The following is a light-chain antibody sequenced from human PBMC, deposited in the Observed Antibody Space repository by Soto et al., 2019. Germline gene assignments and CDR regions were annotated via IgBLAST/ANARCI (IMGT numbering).Light chain of an antibody. CDR1: SSDVGGYNY. J-gene: IGLJ3*02. V-gene: IGLV2-14*01. CDR3: SSYTSSSTRV. CDR2: EVS. Sequence: QSALTQPASVSGSPGQSITISCTGTSSDVGGYNYVSWYQQHPGKAPKLTIYEVSNRPSGVSNRFSGSKSGNTASLTISGLQAEDEADYYCSSYTSSSTRVFGGGTKLIVL.